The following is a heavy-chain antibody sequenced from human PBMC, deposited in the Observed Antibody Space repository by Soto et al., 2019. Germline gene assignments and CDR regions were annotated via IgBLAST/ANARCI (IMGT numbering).Heavy chain of an antibody. Sequence: QVQLVQSGAEVKKPGSSVKVSCKASGGTFSTYAIDWVRQAPGQGLEWMGGIIPLFGTAKYAQNFQCRITITADEAKNTAYIELRSLRSQDTAVYYCARGVHYDSSGYYYFYWGQGTLVTVSS. J-gene: IGHJ4*02. V-gene: IGHV1-69*01. CDR2: IIPLFGTA. CDR1: GGTFSTYA. CDR3: ARGVHYDSSGYYYFY. D-gene: IGHD3-22*01.